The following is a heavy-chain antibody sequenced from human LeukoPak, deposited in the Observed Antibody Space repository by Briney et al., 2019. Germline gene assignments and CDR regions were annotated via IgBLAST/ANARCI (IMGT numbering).Heavy chain of an antibody. J-gene: IGHJ3*02. CDR1: GYTFTGYY. CDR2: INPNSGGT. D-gene: IGHD6-19*01. CDR3: ARDGDSSGWYDAFDI. V-gene: IGHV1-2*02. Sequence: GASVKVSCKASGYTFTGYYMHWVRQAPGQGLEWMGWINPNSGGTNYAQKFQGRVTMTRDTSISTAYMELSRLRSDDTAVYYCARDGDSSGWYDAFDIWGQGTMVTVSS.